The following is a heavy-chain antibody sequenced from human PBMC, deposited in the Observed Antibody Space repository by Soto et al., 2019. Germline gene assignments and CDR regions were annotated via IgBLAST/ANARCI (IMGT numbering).Heavy chain of an antibody. V-gene: IGHV3-33*01. CDR3: ARDSGSYYVYFDY. CDR1: GFTFSSYG. Sequence: QVQLVESGGGVVQPGRSLRLSCAASGFTFSSYGMHWVRQAPGKGLEWVAVIWYDGSNKYYADSVKGRFTISRDNSKNTLYLQMNSLRAEDTAVYYCARDSGSYYVYFDYWGQGTLVTVSS. J-gene: IGHJ4*02. CDR2: IWYDGSNK. D-gene: IGHD1-26*01.